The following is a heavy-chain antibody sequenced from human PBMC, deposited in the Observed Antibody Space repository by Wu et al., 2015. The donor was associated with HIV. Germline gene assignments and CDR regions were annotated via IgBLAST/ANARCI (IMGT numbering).Heavy chain of an antibody. J-gene: IGHJ6*02. V-gene: IGHV1-69*13. CDR2: IIPIFGTT. CDR3: AKIPRRVFRYFRPPTDGNYVMDV. CDR1: GGTFSSYV. D-gene: IGHD3-9*01. Sequence: QVQLVQSGAEVKKPGSSVKVSCKASGGTFSSYVISWVRQAPGQGLEWMGKIIPIFGTTNYAQKFQGRVTITADESTSTAYMELSSLRSEDTAVYYCAKIPRRVFRYFRPPTDGNYVMDVWGQGTTVTVSS.